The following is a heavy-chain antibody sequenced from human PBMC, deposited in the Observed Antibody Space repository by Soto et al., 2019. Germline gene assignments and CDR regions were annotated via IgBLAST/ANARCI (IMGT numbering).Heavy chain of an antibody. CDR2: IYYSGST. J-gene: IGHJ6*02. CDR3: ARDRFVSDFWRGASYGMDV. D-gene: IGHD3-3*01. V-gene: IGHV4-59*01. CDR1: GGSISSYY. Sequence: LALTCTVSGGSISSYYWSWIRQPPGKGLEWIGYIYYSGSTNYNPSLKSRVTISVDTSKNQFSLKLSSVTAADTAVYYCARDRFVSDFWRGASYGMDVWGQGTTVTVS.